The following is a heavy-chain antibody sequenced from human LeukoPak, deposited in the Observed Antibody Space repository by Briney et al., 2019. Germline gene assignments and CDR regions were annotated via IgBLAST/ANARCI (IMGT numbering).Heavy chain of an antibody. Sequence: SETLSLTCAVYGGSFSGYYWSWIRQPPGEGLEWIGEINHSGGTNYNPSLKSRVTISVDASKNQFSLKLSSVTAADTAVYYCARSRLLISSSSGYFFDFWGQGTLVTVSS. CDR1: GGSFSGYY. CDR2: INHSGGT. D-gene: IGHD6-6*01. CDR3: ARSRLLISSSSGYFFDF. J-gene: IGHJ4*02. V-gene: IGHV4-34*01.